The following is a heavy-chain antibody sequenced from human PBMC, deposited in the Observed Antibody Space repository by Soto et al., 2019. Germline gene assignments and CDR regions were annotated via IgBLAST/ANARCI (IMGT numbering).Heavy chain of an antibody. Sequence: QVQLVQSGAEVKRPGASVKVSCKASGYTLTDNYMHWVREAAGQGLEWMGWINPNGGTNYAQKFQGRVTMTRDTSISTAYMELSRLRSDDTAVYYCERSLTTLTTLLDYWGQGTLVTVSS. V-gene: IGHV1-2*02. CDR2: INPNGGT. D-gene: IGHD4-17*01. J-gene: IGHJ4*02. CDR3: ERSLTTLTTLLDY. CDR1: GYTLTDNY.